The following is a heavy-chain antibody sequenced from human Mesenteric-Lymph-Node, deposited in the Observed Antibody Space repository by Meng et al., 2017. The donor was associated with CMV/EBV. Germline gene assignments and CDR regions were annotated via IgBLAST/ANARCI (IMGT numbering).Heavy chain of an antibody. Sequence: AGGSVSSGSSYWSWIRQPPGKGLEWIGYIYYSGSSTYNPSLKSRVTISVDMSKNQFSLKLSSVTAADTAVYYCARDPNYGSGSLFDYWGQGTLVTVSS. V-gene: IGHV4-61*01. CDR2: IYYSGSS. D-gene: IGHD3-10*01. J-gene: IGHJ4*02. CDR3: ARDPNYGSGSLFDY. CDR1: GGSVSSGSSY.